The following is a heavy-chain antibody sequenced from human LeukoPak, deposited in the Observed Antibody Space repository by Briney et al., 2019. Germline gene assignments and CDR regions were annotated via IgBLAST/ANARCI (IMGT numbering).Heavy chain of an antibody. J-gene: IGHJ6*02. V-gene: IGHV3-7*04. CDR1: GFTFSTYW. Sequence: SGGSLRLSCAASGFTFSTYWMSWVRQAPGKGLEWVANIKPDGSEKDYVDSLKGRFTISRGNAKNSLYLQVNSLRAEDTAVYYCARFGVPYGVDVWGQGTTVTVSS. CDR2: IKPDGSEK. CDR3: ARFGVPYGVDV. D-gene: IGHD3-16*01.